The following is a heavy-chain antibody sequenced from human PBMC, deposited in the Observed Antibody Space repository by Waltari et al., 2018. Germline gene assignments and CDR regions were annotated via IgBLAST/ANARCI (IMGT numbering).Heavy chain of an antibody. CDR3: ARANSPYGNNGFDL. D-gene: IGHD1-1*01. CDR2: MSHDSNVA. CDR1: GFQVYTNG. Sequence: EEQLVESGGGLVQPGGSLRLSCAASGFQVYTNGVPWVRQAPGKGLEWVSVMSHDSNVADYAASVRGRFTVSRDNCKNSVSLQMNSLRAEDTGVYYCARANSPYGNNGFDLWGQGTPVTVSS. J-gene: IGHJ5*02. V-gene: IGHV3-48*01.